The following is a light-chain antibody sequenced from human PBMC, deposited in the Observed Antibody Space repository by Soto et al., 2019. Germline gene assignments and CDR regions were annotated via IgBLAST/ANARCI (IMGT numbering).Light chain of an antibody. V-gene: IGKV1-39*01. CDR1: QRIASY. CDR3: QQSYTSPPA. J-gene: IGKJ2*01. Sequence: DLQMTQSPSSLSASVGDRVTISCRATQRIASYLNWYQQKPGQAPKLLIFAAATLQSGVPSRFSGSGSGTDFTLTISSVQPEDFATYYCQQSYTSPPAFGQGTKLEIK. CDR2: AAA.